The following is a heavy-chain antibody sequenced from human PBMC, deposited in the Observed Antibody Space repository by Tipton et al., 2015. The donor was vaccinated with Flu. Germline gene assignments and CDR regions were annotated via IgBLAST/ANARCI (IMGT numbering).Heavy chain of an antibody. CDR1: GFSFSDYW. CDR3: AKDGWDTSGWYPFDY. D-gene: IGHD6-19*01. Sequence: SLRLSCAASGFSFSDYWMHWVRQAPGKGLEWVANINQDGSVNYYVDSVKGRFTISRDNSKDSLYLLIKSLRPEDTAVYYCAKDGWDTSGWYPFDYWGQGTLVTVSS. J-gene: IGHJ4*02. V-gene: IGHV3-7*01. CDR2: INQDGSVN.